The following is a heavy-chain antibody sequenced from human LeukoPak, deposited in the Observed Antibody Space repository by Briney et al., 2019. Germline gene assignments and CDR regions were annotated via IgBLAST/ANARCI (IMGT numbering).Heavy chain of an antibody. CDR1: GFTFSSYG. CDR3: AKNVGATDPDFDY. V-gene: IGHV3-30*02. D-gene: IGHD1-26*01. Sequence: GGSLRLSCAASGFTFSSYGMHWVRQAPGKGLEWVAVIWYGGSNKYYADSVKGRFTISRDNSKNTLYLQMNSLRAEDTAVYYCAKNVGATDPDFDYWGQGTLVTVSS. CDR2: IWYGGSNK. J-gene: IGHJ4*02.